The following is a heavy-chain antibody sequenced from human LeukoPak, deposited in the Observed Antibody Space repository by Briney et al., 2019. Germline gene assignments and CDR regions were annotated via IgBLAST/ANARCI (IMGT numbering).Heavy chain of an antibody. V-gene: IGHV4-34*01. CDR1: GGSFSGYY. D-gene: IGHD3-10*01. Sequence: SETLSLTCAVYGGSFSGYYWSWIRQPPGKGLEWIGEINHSGSTNYNPSLKSRVTISVDTSKNQFSLKLSSVTAADTAVYYCARHWLDSGTPDRFDYWGQGTLVTVSS. J-gene: IGHJ4*02. CDR3: ARHWLDSGTPDRFDY. CDR2: INHSGST.